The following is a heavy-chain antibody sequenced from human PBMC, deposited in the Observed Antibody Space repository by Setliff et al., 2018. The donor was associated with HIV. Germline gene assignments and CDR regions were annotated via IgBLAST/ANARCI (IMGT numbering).Heavy chain of an antibody. V-gene: IGHV4-4*07. D-gene: IGHD6-25*01. CDR1: GGSISDYY. CDR3: AASSGWQRGDY. J-gene: IGHJ4*02. CDR2: VYASGST. Sequence: PSETLSLTCTVSGGSISDYYWSWIRQPAGKGLEWIGRVYASGSTNYNPSLKSRVTMSVDTSNNQFSLKLSSVTAADTAVYYCAASSGWQRGDYWGQGIPVTVSS.